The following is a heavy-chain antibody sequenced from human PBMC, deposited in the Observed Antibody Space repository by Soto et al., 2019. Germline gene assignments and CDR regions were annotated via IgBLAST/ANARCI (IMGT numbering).Heavy chain of an antibody. CDR3: AHRGAVLLPRGGYSCYDHREFDY. V-gene: IGHV2-5*02. CDR1: GFSLSTSGVG. J-gene: IGHJ4*02. Sequence: QITLKESGPTLVKPTQTLTLTCTFSGFSLSTSGVGVGWIRQPPGTALEWLALIYWDDDKRYSPSLKSRLTITKDPSKHVPILTTTIMDPVYTATYYCAHRGAVLLPRGGYSCYDHREFDYWAQGTLVTVSS. D-gene: IGHD5-12*01. CDR2: IYWDDDK.